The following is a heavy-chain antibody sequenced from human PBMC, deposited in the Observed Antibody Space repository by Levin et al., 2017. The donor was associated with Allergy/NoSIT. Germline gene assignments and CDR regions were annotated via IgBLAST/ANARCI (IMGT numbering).Heavy chain of an antibody. CDR1: GSTFTGYY. CDR2: INPNSGGT. D-gene: IGHD2-2*01. CDR3: AREGGCSSTSCYAYVYYYGMDV. Sequence: GGSLRLSCKASGSTFTGYYMHWVRQAPGQGLEWMGRINPNSGGTNYAQKFQGRVTMTRDTSISTAYMELSRLRSDDTAVYYCAREGGCSSTSCYAYVYYYGMDVWGQGTTVTVSS. J-gene: IGHJ6*02. V-gene: IGHV1-2*06.